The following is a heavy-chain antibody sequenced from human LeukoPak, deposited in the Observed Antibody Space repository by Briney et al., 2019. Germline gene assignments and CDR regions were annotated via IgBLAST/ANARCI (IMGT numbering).Heavy chain of an antibody. J-gene: IGHJ4*02. CDR3: VRDEGDILTGYCPY. CDR2: ISYDGSNK. Sequence: GRSLRLSCAASGFTFSSYAMHWVRQAPGKGLEWVAVISYDGSNKYYADSVKGRFTISRDNSKNTLYLQMNSLRAEDTAVYYCVRDEGDILTGYCPYWGQGTLVTVSS. V-gene: IGHV3-30*04. CDR1: GFTFSSYA. D-gene: IGHD3-9*01.